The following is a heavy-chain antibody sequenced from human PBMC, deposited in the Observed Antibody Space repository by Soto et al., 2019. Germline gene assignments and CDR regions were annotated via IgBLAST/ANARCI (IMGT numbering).Heavy chain of an antibody. CDR1: GYSFTSYW. D-gene: IGHD3-22*01. CDR2: IYPGDSDT. J-gene: IGHJ6*02. CDR3: ARLAVMYYYDTPSGMDV. Sequence: GESLKISCKGSGYSFTSYWIGWVRQMPGKGLEWMGIIYPGDSDTRYSPSFQGQVTISADKSISTAYLQWSSLKASDTAMYYCARLAVMYYYDTPSGMDVWGQGTTVTVSS. V-gene: IGHV5-51*01.